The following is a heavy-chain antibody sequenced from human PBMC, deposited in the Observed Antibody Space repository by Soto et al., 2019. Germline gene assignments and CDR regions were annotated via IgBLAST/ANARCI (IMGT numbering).Heavy chain of an antibody. V-gene: IGHV3-7*01. J-gene: IGHJ4*02. D-gene: IGHD1-26*01. Sequence: EVQLVESGGGLAQPGASLRLSCAASGFIFNSRWMSWVRQAPGKGLEWVANIKGDGSEKKYVDSVKGRFTISRDNARNSLYLQMNSLRAEDTAVYYCARVEIGSYDYWGQGALVTVSS. CDR1: GFIFNSRW. CDR3: ARVEIGSYDY. CDR2: IKGDGSEK.